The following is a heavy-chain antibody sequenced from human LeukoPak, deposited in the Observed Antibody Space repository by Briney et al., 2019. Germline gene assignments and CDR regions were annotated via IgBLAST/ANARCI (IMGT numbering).Heavy chain of an antibody. CDR1: GGSISSSSYY. V-gene: IGHV4-39*07. CDR3: ARVLGGVVIPPRYYYMDV. Sequence: SETLSLTCTVSGGSISSSSYYWGWIRQPPGKGLEWIGSIYYSGSTYYNPSLKSRVTISVDTSKNQFSLKLSSVTAADTAVYYCARVLGGVVIPPRYYYMDVWGKGTTVTVSS. D-gene: IGHD3-3*01. J-gene: IGHJ6*03. CDR2: IYYSGST.